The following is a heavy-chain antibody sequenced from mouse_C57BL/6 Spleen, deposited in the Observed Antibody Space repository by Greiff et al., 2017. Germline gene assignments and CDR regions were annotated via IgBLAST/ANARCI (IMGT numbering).Heavy chain of an antibody. CDR2: IYPGSGNT. J-gene: IGHJ2*01. V-gene: IGHV1-76*01. Sequence: QVQLKQSGAELVRPGASVKLSCKASGYTFTDYYINWVKQRPGQGLEWIARIYPGSGNTYYNEKFKGKATLTAEKSSSTAYMQLSSLTSEDSAVYFCARYSFYDGYGDYWGQGTTLTVSS. CDR1: GYTFTDYY. CDR3: ARYSFYDGYGDY. D-gene: IGHD2-3*01.